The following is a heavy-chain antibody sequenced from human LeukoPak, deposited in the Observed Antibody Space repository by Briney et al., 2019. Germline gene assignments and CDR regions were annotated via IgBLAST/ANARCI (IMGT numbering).Heavy chain of an antibody. CDR2: ISYDGSNK. Sequence: GGSLRLSCAASGFTFSSYGMHWVRQAPGKGLEWVAVISYDGSNKYYADSVKGRFTISRNNSKNTLYLQMNSLRAEHTAVYYCARERYDFWSGYSNTPLDYWGQGTLVTVSS. CDR3: ARERYDFWSGYSNTPLDY. D-gene: IGHD3-3*01. J-gene: IGHJ4*02. CDR1: GFTFSSYG. V-gene: IGHV3-30*03.